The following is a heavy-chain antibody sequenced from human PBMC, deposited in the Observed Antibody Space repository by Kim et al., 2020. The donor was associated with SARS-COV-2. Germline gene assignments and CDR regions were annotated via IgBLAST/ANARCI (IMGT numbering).Heavy chain of an antibody. D-gene: IGHD5-12*01. Sequence: GGSLRLSCAASGFTFSSYGMHWVRQAPGKGLEWVAVISYDGSNKYYADSVKGRFTISRDNSKNTLYLQMNSLRAEDTAVYYCAKGNLVSGYGSYYYGMDVWGQGTTVTVSS. V-gene: IGHV3-30*18. CDR1: GFTFSSYG. J-gene: IGHJ6*02. CDR2: ISYDGSNK. CDR3: AKGNLVSGYGSYYYGMDV.